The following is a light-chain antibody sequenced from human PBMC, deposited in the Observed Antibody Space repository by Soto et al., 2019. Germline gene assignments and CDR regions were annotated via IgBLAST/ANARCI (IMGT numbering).Light chain of an antibody. CDR2: EGS. CDR1: SSDVGSYNL. V-gene: IGLV2-23*01. J-gene: IGLJ2*01. Sequence: QSALTQPASVSGSPGQSITISCTGTSSDVGSYNLVSWYQQHPGKAPKLMIYEGSKRPSGVSTRFSGSKSGNTASLTISGLQDADEADYYCCTYAGSSTSVVFGGGTKLTVL. CDR3: CTYAGSSTSVV.